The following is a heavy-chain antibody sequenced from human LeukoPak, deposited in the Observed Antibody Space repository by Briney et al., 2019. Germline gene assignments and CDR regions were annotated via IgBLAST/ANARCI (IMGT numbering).Heavy chain of an antibody. D-gene: IGHD6-13*01. Sequence: ASVKISCKASGHTFTSYDISWVRQATGQGLEWMGWMNPDSGNTGYAQKFQGRVTMTRNPSISTAYMELSSLTSEDTAVYYCARRIAAAGVGIVYWGQGTLVTVSS. J-gene: IGHJ4*02. CDR3: ARRIAAAGVGIVY. V-gene: IGHV1-8*01. CDR2: MNPDSGNT. CDR1: GHTFTSYD.